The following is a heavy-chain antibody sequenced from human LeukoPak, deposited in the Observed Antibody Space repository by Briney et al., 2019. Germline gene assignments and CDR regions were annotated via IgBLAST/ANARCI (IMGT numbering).Heavy chain of an antibody. J-gene: IGHJ3*02. D-gene: IGHD1-7*01. V-gene: IGHV4-59*12. CDR3: ARLITGTTTAFDI. CDR2: IYYSGST. CDR1: GGSISSYY. Sequence: SETLSLTCTVSGGSISSYYWSWIRQPPGKGLEWIGYIYYSGSTNYNPSLKSRVTISVDTSKNQFSLKLSSVTAADTGVYYCARLITGTTTAFDIWGQGTMVTVSS.